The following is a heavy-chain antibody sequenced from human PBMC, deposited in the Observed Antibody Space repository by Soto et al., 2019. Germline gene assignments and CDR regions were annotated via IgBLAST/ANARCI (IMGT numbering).Heavy chain of an antibody. Sequence: EVQLVESGGGLVKPGGSLRLSCAASGFTFSDYSMKWVRQAPGKGLEWVSSISSSSTYIFYADSVKGRFTISKDNAKNSLYLQMNRMRAEDTAVYYWARVAVGNTYLFDYWGQGTLVTVSS. CDR1: GFTFSDYS. J-gene: IGHJ4*02. CDR2: ISSSSTYI. V-gene: IGHV3-21*01. CDR3: ARVAVGNTYLFDY. D-gene: IGHD1-1*01.